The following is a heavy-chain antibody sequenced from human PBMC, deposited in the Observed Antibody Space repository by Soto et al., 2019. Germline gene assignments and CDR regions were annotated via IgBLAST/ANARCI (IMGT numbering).Heavy chain of an antibody. J-gene: IGHJ5*02. CDR2: IYWNDDK. Sequence: GSGPTLVNPTQTLTLTCTFSGFSLSTSGLGVGWIRQPPGKALECLALIYWNDDKRYSPSLKSRLTITKDTSKNQVVLTMTNMDPVDTATYYCAHSIVATITSSDNWFEPWGQGTMVTVSS. CDR3: AHSIVATITSSDNWFEP. CDR1: GFSLSTSGLG. D-gene: IGHD5-12*01. V-gene: IGHV2-5*01.